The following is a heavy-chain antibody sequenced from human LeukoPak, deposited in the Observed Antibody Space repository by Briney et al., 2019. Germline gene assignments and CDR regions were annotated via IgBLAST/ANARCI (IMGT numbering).Heavy chain of an antibody. V-gene: IGHV4-59*01. CDR1: GGSISSYY. D-gene: IGHD4-17*01. J-gene: IGHJ4*02. Sequence: PSETLSLTCTVSGGSISSYYWSWIRQPPGKGLEWIGYIYYSGSTNYNPSLKSRVTISVDTSKNQFSLKLSSVTAADTAVYYCAREEYGDYGGGYFDYWGQGTLVTVSS. CDR3: AREEYGDYGGGYFDY. CDR2: IYYSGST.